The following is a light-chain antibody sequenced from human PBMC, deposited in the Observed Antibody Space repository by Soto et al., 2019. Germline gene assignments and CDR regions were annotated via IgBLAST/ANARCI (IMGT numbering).Light chain of an antibody. V-gene: IGKV1-5*03. Sequence: DIQMTQSPSALSASVGDRVTITCRASHSISSWLAWYQQKPGKAPKLLIYKASSLESGVPSRFSGSGSGTEFTLTISSLQPDDFATYYYQQYSSLYTFGQGTKLEIK. J-gene: IGKJ2*01. CDR3: QQYSSLYT. CDR2: KAS. CDR1: HSISSW.